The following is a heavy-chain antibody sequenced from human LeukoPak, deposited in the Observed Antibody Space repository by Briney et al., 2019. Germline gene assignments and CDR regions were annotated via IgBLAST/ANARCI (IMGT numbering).Heavy chain of an antibody. CDR1: GYTFTGYY. V-gene: IGHV1-2*02. D-gene: IGHD5-12*01. CDR2: INPNSGGT. Sequence: ASVKVSCKASGYTFTGYYMHWVRQAPGQGLEWMGWINPNSGGTNYAQKFPGRVTMTRDTSISTAYMELSRLTSDATAVYYCAREDSGYLYYFDYWGQGTLVTVSS. CDR3: AREDSGYLYYFDY. J-gene: IGHJ4*02.